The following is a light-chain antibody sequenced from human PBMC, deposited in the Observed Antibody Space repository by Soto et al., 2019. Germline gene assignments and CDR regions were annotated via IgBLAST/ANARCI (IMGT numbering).Light chain of an antibody. Sequence: QLVLTQSPSASASLGASVKLTCTLSSGHSSYAIAWHQQQPEKGPRYLMKLNSDGSHYKGGGIPDRFSGSSSGAERYLTISSLQSEDEADYYCLTWGTGIQVFGTGTKVTVL. CDR1: SGHSSYA. CDR3: LTWGTGIQV. CDR2: LNSDGSH. V-gene: IGLV4-69*01. J-gene: IGLJ1*01.